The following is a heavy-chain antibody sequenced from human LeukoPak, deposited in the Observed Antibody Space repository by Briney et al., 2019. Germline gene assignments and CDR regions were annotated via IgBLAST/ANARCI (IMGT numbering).Heavy chain of an antibody. CDR3: VREDLGIEY. CDR1: GSIVSNNY. D-gene: IGHD3-16*01. CDR2: IYANGNS. J-gene: IGHJ4*02. V-gene: IGHV3-53*01. Sequence: GGSLRLSCAASGSIVSNNYMNCVREAPGKGREWVSIIYANGNSYYEDSVKGRFTISRDNSKTGMYLQLDSLRAEDTAMYYCVREDLGIEYWGQGTLVIVSS.